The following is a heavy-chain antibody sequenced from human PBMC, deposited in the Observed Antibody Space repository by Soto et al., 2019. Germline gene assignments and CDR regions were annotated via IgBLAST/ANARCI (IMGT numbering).Heavy chain of an antibody. CDR3: ARARATIAAAAIFDC. CDR1: GGSISTSNW. Sequence: QVQLQESGPGLVKPSGTLSLTCAVSGGSISTSNWWSWVRQPPGKGLEWIGEVYRTGSTNYNPSLASRLTISVDKSKNQLSLKLTSVTAADTAVYYCARARATIAAAAIFDCWGQGSLVTVSA. V-gene: IGHV4-4*02. D-gene: IGHD6-13*01. J-gene: IGHJ4*02. CDR2: VYRTGST.